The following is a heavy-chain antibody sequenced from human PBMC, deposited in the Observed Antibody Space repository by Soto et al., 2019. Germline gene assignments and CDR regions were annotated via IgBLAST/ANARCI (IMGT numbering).Heavy chain of an antibody. CDR2: ISGSGGST. J-gene: IGHJ6*02. CDR3: AKARYYGSGSPSRYYYYGMDV. V-gene: IGHV3-23*01. Sequence: GESLKISCAASGFTFSSYAMSWVRQAPGKGLEWVSAISGSGGSTYYADSVKGRFTISRDNSKNTLYLQMNSLRAEDTAVYYCAKARYYGSGSPSRYYYYGMDVWGQGTTVTVSS. D-gene: IGHD3-10*01. CDR1: GFTFSSYA.